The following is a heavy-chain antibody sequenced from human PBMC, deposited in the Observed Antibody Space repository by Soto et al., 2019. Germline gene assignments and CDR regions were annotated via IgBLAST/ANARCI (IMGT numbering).Heavy chain of an antibody. CDR2: IYPDDSDT. V-gene: IGHV5-51*01. Sequence: GESLKLSCKGSWYSFTSYWIGWVPPVPGKGLEWMGIIYPDDSDTRHIPPFQGQVTISADKSISTAYLKWSSLKAADTAMLYWRENAVNQPTAPFDNWGQGTMVTVSS. J-gene: IGHJ3*02. CDR1: WYSFTSYW. CDR3: RENAVNQPTAPFDN.